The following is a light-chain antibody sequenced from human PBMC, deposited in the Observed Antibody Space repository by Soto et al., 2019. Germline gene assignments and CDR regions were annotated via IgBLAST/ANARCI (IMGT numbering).Light chain of an antibody. J-gene: IGKJ1*01. CDR1: QSVSSN. V-gene: IGKV3-15*01. Sequence: EIVMTQSPATLSVSPGERATLSCRASQSVSSNLAWYQQKPGQAPRLLIYGASTRATGIPARFSGSGSGTEFNLTIRSLKYEDFEVYYCQQYNNWPPWKFCQGTKVDIK. CDR3: QQYNNWPPWK. CDR2: GAS.